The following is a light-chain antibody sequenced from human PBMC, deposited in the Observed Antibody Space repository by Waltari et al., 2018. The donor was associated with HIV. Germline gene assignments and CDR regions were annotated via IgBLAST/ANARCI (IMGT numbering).Light chain of an antibody. CDR1: QAISSN. Sequence: DIQLTQSPYFMSESVVDIVTVTCRASQAISSNLAWYSQKPGQAPTLLIYAASALPSGVPSRFSGSGSGTEFTLTIRSLQPEDFATFYCQHLNSYPPFTFGPGTTVD. V-gene: IGKV1-9*01. CDR3: QHLNSYPPFT. J-gene: IGKJ3*01. CDR2: AAS.